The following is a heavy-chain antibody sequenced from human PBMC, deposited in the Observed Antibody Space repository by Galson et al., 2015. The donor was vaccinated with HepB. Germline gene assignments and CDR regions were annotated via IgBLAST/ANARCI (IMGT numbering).Heavy chain of an antibody. CDR2: INAGNGNT. J-gene: IGHJ5*02. V-gene: IGHV1-3*01. CDR3: ARGSRPPENRRNSYGFWFDP. Sequence: SVKVSCKASGYTFTSYAMHWVRQAPGQRLEWMGWINAGNGNTKYSQKFQGRVTITRDTSASTAYMELSSLRSEDTAVYYCARGSRPPENRRNSYGFWFDPWGQGTLVTVSS. D-gene: IGHD5-18*01. CDR1: GYTFTSYA.